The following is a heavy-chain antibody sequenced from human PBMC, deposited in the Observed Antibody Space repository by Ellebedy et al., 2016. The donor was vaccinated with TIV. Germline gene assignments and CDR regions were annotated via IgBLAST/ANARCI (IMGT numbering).Heavy chain of an antibody. CDR1: GFTFSSYS. V-gene: IGHV3-23*01. CDR3: ARRVLEDDGRGGMDF. J-gene: IGHJ4*02. CDR2: LSANGVDI. D-gene: IGHD3-16*01. Sequence: GESLKISXAASGFTFSSYSMHWVRQAPGKGLEWASSLSANGVDIAYADSVKGRFTIFRDNSKNTLYLQMNSLRAEDTAIYYCARRVLEDDGRGGMDFWGQGTLVTVSS.